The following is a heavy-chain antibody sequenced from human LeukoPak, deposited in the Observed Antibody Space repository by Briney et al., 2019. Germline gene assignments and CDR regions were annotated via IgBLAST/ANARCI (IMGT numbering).Heavy chain of an antibody. CDR3: AKDLENYYDSSGYVDY. D-gene: IGHD3-22*01. CDR1: GFTLSRNG. V-gene: IGHV3-30*18. J-gene: IGHJ4*02. CDR2: ISVDGSNK. Sequence: PGRSLRLSCAASGFTLSRNGMRWVRHAPVKGLEWVAAISVDGSNKTYADSVKGRFTISRDNSKNTVYLQMNSLRAEDTAVYYCAKDLENYYDSSGYVDYWGQGTLVTVSS.